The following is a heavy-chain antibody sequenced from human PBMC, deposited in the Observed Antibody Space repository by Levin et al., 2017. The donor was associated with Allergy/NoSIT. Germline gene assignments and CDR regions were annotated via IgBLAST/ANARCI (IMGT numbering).Heavy chain of an antibody. CDR2: ISHDGNNK. Sequence: GESLKISCVASGFTFSAFAMHWVRQAPGKGLEWVAVISHDGNNKYYVDSAKGRFTISRDDARNMVYLQMNSLRAEDTAVYYCSRNWIQYTTSTCGGYWGQGTQVSVSS. V-gene: IGHV3-33*01. D-gene: IGHD3-16*01. CDR3: SRNWIQYTTSTCGGY. CDR1: GFTFSAFA. J-gene: IGHJ4*02.